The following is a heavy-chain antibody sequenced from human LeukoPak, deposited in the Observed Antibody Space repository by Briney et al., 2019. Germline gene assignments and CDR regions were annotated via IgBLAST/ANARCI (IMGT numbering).Heavy chain of an antibody. CDR1: GFSFSSYS. D-gene: IGHD3-22*01. Sequence: PGGSLRLSCAASGFSFSSYSMNWVRQAPGKGLEWVSSISSSSNYIYYADSVKGRFTISRDNAKNSLYLQMNSLRAEDTVVYYCARAKMFYYEGGTYYHAFDIWGQGTMVTVSS. CDR2: ISSSSNYI. V-gene: IGHV3-21*01. CDR3: ARAKMFYYEGGTYYHAFDI. J-gene: IGHJ3*02.